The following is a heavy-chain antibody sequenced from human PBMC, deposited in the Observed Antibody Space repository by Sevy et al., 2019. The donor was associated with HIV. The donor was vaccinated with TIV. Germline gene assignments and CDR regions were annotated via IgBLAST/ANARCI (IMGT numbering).Heavy chain of an antibody. CDR2: ITRIFGTS. CDR1: GGTFSSYS. Sequence: ASVKVSCKASGGTFSSYSISWVRQAPGQGLEWMGGITRIFGTSNYAQKLQGRATITAAESTSTAYMELSSLRSEDTAVYYCAFGGGYQLLANYYFAMDVWGQGTTVTVSS. V-gene: IGHV1-69*13. D-gene: IGHD2-2*01. CDR3: AFGGGYQLLANYYFAMDV. J-gene: IGHJ6*02.